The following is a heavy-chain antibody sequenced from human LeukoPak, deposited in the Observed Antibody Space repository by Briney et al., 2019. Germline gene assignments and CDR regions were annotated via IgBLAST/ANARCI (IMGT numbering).Heavy chain of an antibody. Sequence: PGGSLRLSCAASGFTFSSYGMHWVRQAPGKGLEWVAFISYDGGNKYYADSVKGRFTISRDNSKNTLYLQINSLRAEDTAVYYCAKDACGSDCYTIDYWGQGTPVTVSS. D-gene: IGHD2-21*02. V-gene: IGHV3-30*18. CDR2: ISYDGGNK. J-gene: IGHJ4*02. CDR3: AKDACGSDCYTIDY. CDR1: GFTFSSYG.